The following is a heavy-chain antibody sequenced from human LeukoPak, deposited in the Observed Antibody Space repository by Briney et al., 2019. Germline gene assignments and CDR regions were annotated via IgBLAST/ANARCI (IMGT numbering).Heavy chain of an antibody. CDR2: ISSSSSTI. J-gene: IGHJ4*02. CDR1: GFTFSSYS. V-gene: IGHV3-48*01. Sequence: PGGSLRLSCAASGFTFSSYSMNWVRQAPGKGLEWVSYISSSSSTIYYADSVKGRFTTSRDNAKNSLYLQMNSLRAEDTAVYYCARERSSGWYPLFDYWGQGTLVTVSS. D-gene: IGHD6-19*01. CDR3: ARERSSGWYPLFDY.